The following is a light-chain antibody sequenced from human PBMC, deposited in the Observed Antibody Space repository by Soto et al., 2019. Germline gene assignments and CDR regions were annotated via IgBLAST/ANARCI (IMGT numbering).Light chain of an antibody. J-gene: IGKJ1*01. CDR2: SAS. CDR1: QGIKNF. V-gene: IGKV1-27*01. CDR3: LRYHLPRRT. Sequence: DIPMTQSPSSLSASVGDRVTITCRASQGIKNFLAWYQQRPGTVPKLLIYSASTLQSGVPSRFSGRGSGTDFPLTINGLQPEDVATYYCLRYHLPRRTFGPGTKVEL.